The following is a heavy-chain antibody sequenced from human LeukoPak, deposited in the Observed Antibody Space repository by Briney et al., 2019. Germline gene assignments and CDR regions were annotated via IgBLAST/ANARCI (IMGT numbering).Heavy chain of an antibody. CDR2: IYHSGST. Sequence: SETLSLTCTVSGGSISSGGYYWSWIRQPPGKGLEWIGYIYHSGSTYYNPSLKSRVTISVDRSKNQFSLKLSSVTAADTAVYYRAREASGGSGSYVFDYWGQGTLVTVSS. D-gene: IGHD3-10*01. CDR1: GGSISSGGYY. CDR3: AREASGGSGSYVFDY. J-gene: IGHJ4*02. V-gene: IGHV4-30-2*01.